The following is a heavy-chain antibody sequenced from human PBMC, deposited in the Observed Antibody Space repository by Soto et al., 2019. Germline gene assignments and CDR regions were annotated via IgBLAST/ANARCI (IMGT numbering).Heavy chain of an antibody. V-gene: IGHV3-23*01. CDR3: ASGCSGDYNSY. J-gene: IGHJ4*02. Sequence: PGGSLRLSCEASGFTFRNYAMSWVRQAPGKGLEWVSATSGSGGSTYYAGSVKGRFTISRDNSKSTVYLQMKSLRAEDTAVYYCASGCSGDYNSYWGQGXLVTVSS. CDR2: TSGSGGST. D-gene: IGHD4-17*01. CDR1: GFTFRNYA.